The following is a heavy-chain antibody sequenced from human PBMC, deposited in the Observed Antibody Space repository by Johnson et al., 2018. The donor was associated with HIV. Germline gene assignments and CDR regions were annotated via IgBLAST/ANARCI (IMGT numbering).Heavy chain of an antibody. D-gene: IGHD3-10*01. CDR1: GFNFSSYW. V-gene: IGHV3-74*02. Sequence: VQLVESGGDLVKPGGSLRLSCAASGFNFSSYWMHWVRQAPGKGRVWVSRINSDGSSTSYADYMKGRLTNHRDKSKNTLYLQMNGLRAEDTAVYHCAREGAWELRPGAFDIWGQGTMVIVSS. CDR3: AREGAWELRPGAFDI. J-gene: IGHJ3*02. CDR2: INSDGSST.